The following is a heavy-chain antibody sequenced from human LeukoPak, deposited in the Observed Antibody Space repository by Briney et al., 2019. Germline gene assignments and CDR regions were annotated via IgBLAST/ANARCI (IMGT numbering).Heavy chain of an antibody. J-gene: IGHJ4*02. CDR3: AGYTTSRTKKYYFDY. D-gene: IGHD6-13*01. CDR1: GFTFSSYA. CDR2: ISYDGNSK. Sequence: GGSLRLSCAASGFTFSSYAMRWVRQAPGKGLEWVAVISYDGNSKYYADSVKGRFTISRDNSKNTLFLQLNSLRAEDTAVYYCAGYTTSRTKKYYFDYWGQGTLVTVSS. V-gene: IGHV3-30-3*01.